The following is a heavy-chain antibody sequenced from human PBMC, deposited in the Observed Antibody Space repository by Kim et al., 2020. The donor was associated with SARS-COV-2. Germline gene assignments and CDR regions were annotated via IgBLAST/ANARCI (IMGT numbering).Heavy chain of an antibody. CDR2: FAAEDSET. D-gene: IGHD1-20*01. Sequence: FAAEDSETIYAQKCQGRVTMNEDTSTNPAYMELSSLRSEDTAVYYCATHGIWGQGTLVTVSS. V-gene: IGHV1-24*01. CDR3: ATHGI. J-gene: IGHJ4*02.